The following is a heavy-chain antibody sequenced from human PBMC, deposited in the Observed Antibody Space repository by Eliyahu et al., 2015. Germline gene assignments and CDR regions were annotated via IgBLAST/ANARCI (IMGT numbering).Heavy chain of an antibody. CDR1: GFSLDTSGVG. CDR2: IYWDDDT. Sequence: QITLKESGPTLVKPTQTLTLTCTFSGFSLDTSGVGVGWIRQPPGKALEWLALIYWDDDTRYSPSLKSRLAITKDISKNQVVLTMTNMDPVDTATYYCAHIDVSTWADHWGQGTLVIVSS. D-gene: IGHD5/OR15-5a*01. CDR3: AHIDVSTWADH. V-gene: IGHV2-5*02. J-gene: IGHJ4*02.